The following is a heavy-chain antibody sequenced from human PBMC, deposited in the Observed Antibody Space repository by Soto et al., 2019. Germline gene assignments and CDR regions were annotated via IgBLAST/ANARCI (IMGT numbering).Heavy chain of an antibody. V-gene: IGHV4-59*01. Sequence: SATLSLTCTVSGGSISSYYWSWIRQPPGKGLEWIGYIYYSGSTNYNPSLKSRVTISVDTSKNQFSLKLSSVTAADTAVYYCAREAGDFWSGYYYYYYMDVWGKGTTVTVSS. D-gene: IGHD3-3*01. CDR2: IYYSGST. CDR1: GGSISSYY. CDR3: AREAGDFWSGYYYYYYMDV. J-gene: IGHJ6*03.